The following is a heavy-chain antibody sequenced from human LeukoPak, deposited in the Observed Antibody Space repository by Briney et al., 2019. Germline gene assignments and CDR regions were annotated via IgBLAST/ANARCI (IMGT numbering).Heavy chain of an antibody. V-gene: IGHV4-4*08. CDR3: AXXXXXXIGSKEKDAFDI. J-gene: IGHJ3*02. CDR1: GASIGADY. CDR2: IYPTKTS. Sequence: PSETLSLTCTVSGASIGADYWSWIRQPPGKGLEWIAYIYPTKTSKYNPSLKSRATISLDTSSNQLSLMLRSVTATDAAVYFCAXXXXXXIGSKEKDAFDIWGQGTVVTVSS. D-gene: IGHD3-10*01.